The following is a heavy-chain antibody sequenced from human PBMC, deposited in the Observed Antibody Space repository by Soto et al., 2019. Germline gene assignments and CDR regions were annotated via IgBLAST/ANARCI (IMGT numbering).Heavy chain of an antibody. CDR1: GFTFSSYS. D-gene: IGHD4-17*01. J-gene: IGHJ4*02. V-gene: IGHV3-21*01. CDR2: ISSSSSYI. Sequence: GGSLRLSCAASGFTFSSYSMNWVRQAPGKGLEWVSSISSSSSYIYYADSVKGRFTISRDNAKNSLYLQMNSLRAEDTAVYYCARLQEGYGGPLDYWGQGTLVTVSS. CDR3: ARLQEGYGGPLDY.